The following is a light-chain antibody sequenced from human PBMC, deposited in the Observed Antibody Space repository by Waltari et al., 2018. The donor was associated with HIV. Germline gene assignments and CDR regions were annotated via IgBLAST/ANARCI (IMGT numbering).Light chain of an antibody. CDR3: QHYNNWLTWT. Sequence: EIVMTQSPATLSVPPGETAILSCRASQRVGINVAWYQQKPGQAPRLLMSAASTRATGTPARFSGSGSGTDFTLTISSLQSEDFAVYYCQHYNNWLTWTFGQGTNVEVK. J-gene: IGKJ1*01. CDR1: QRVGIN. CDR2: AAS. V-gene: IGKV3-15*01.